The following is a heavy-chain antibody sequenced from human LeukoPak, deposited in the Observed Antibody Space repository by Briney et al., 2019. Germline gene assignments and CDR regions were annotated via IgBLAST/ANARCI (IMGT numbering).Heavy chain of an antibody. V-gene: IGHV4-34*01. CDR1: GGSFSGYY. Sequence: SETLSLTCAVYGGSFSGYYWSWIRQPPGKGLEWIGEINHSGSTNYNPSLKSRVTISVDTSKNQFSLKLSSVTAADTAVYYCARGFNYYDSSGQEEAFDYWGQGTLVTVFS. J-gene: IGHJ4*02. D-gene: IGHD3-22*01. CDR2: INHSGST. CDR3: ARGFNYYDSSGQEEAFDY.